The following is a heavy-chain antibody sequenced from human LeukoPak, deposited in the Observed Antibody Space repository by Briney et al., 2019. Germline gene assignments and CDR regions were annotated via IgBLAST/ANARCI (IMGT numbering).Heavy chain of an antibody. D-gene: IGHD5-18*01. CDR2: IYYSGST. CDR1: GGSISSSSYY. Sequence: SETLSLTYTVSGGSISSSSYYWGWIRQPPGKGLEWIGSIYYSGSTYYNPSLKSRVTISVDTSKNQFSLKLSSVTAADTAVYYCARKTSWIVSVYSYGYLQYNWFDPWGQGTLVTVSS. J-gene: IGHJ5*02. V-gene: IGHV4-39*07. CDR3: ARKTSWIVSVYSYGYLQYNWFDP.